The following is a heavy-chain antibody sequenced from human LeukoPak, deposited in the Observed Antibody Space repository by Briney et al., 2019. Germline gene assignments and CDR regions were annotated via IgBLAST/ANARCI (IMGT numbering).Heavy chain of an antibody. CDR2: INPSGGST. CDR3: ARARPYGSGSYYQGSYYYYYMDV. CDR1: GYTFTSYY. V-gene: IGHV1-46*01. J-gene: IGHJ6*03. D-gene: IGHD3-10*01. Sequence: ASVKVSCKASGYTFTSYYMHWVRQAPGQGLEWMGIINPSGGSTSYAQKFQGRVTITADESTSTAYMELSSLRSEDTAVYYCARARPYGSGSYYQGSYYYYYMDVWGKGTTVTISS.